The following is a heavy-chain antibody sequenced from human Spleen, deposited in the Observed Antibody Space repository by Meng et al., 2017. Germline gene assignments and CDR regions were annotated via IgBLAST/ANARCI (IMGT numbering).Heavy chain of an antibody. Sequence: SVKVSCKASGGTFSNYAISWVRQAPGQGLEWMGQIIAFFGTTNYAQKFQGRITITTDESTTTAYMELSSLRADDTAVYFCARISTSLSFDYWGQGTLVTVSS. CDR2: IIAFFGTT. D-gene: IGHD2-2*01. V-gene: IGHV1-69*05. CDR1: GGTFSNYA. J-gene: IGHJ4*02. CDR3: ARISTSLSFDY.